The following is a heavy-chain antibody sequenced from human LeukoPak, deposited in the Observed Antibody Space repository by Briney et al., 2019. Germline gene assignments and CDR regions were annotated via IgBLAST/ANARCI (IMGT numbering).Heavy chain of an antibody. CDR1: GGTFSSYA. D-gene: IGHD2-2*01. CDR3: AREVVVVPAAMGGYYFDY. J-gene: IGHJ4*02. V-gene: IGHV1-69*04. Sequence: ASVKVSCKASGGTFSSYAISWARQAPGQGLEWMGRIIPILGIANYAQKFQGRVTITADKSTSTAYMELSSLRSEDTAVYYCAREVVVVPAAMGGYYFDYWGQGTLVTVSS. CDR2: IIPILGIA.